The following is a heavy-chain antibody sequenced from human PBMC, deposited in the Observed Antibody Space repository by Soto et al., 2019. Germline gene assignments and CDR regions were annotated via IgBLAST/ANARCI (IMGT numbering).Heavy chain of an antibody. Sequence: ASVKVSCKAPCYTFTSYGISLFRQAPGQGLEWMGWISAYNGNTNYAQKLQGRVTMTTDTSTSTAYMELRSLRSDDTAVYYCARDVHGSGSSYDYWGQGTLVTVAS. CDR3: ARDVHGSGSSYDY. J-gene: IGHJ4*02. CDR2: ISAYNGNT. V-gene: IGHV1-18*01. D-gene: IGHD3-10*01. CDR1: CYTFTSYG.